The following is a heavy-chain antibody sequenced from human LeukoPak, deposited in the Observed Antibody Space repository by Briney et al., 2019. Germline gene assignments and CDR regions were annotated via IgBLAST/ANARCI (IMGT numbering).Heavy chain of an antibody. CDR3: ARCFADTALDH. Sequence: SETLSLTCTVSGGSISSYYWSWIRQPPGKGLEWIGYIYYSGSTNYNPSLKSRVTISVDTSKNQFSLKLSSVTAADTAVYYCARCFADTALDHWGQGTPVTVSS. J-gene: IGHJ4*02. D-gene: IGHD5-18*01. CDR1: GGSISSYY. CDR2: IYYSGST. V-gene: IGHV4-59*01.